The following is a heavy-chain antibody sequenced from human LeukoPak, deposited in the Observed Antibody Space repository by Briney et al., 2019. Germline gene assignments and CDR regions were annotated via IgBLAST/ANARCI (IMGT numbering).Heavy chain of an antibody. Sequence: ASVKVSCKASGYTFTSYGISWVRQAPGKGLEWMGWISAYNGNTNYAQKLQGRVTMTTDTSTSTACMELRSLRSDDTAVYYCARAIYGSGSYYDNWFDPWGQGTLVTVSS. CDR2: ISAYNGNT. V-gene: IGHV1-18*04. J-gene: IGHJ5*02. D-gene: IGHD3-10*01. CDR1: GYTFTSYG. CDR3: ARAIYGSGSYYDNWFDP.